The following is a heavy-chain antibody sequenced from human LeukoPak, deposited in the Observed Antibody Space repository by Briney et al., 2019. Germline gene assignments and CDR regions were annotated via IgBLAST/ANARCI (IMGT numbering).Heavy chain of an antibody. CDR2: IIPILGIG. CDR1: GGTFSSYA. V-gene: IGHV1-69*04. J-gene: IGHJ4*02. Sequence: ASVKVSCKASGGTFSSYAISWVRQAPGQGLEWMGRIIPILGIGNYAQKFQGRVTITADKSTSTAYMELSSLISEDTAVYYCARASLCGYSYGCFDYWGQGTLVTVSS. D-gene: IGHD5-18*01. CDR3: ARASLCGYSYGCFDY.